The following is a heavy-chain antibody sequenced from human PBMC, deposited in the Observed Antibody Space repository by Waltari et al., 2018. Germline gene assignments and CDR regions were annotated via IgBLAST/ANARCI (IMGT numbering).Heavy chain of an antibody. D-gene: IGHD6-13*01. CDR2: IKQDGSEK. J-gene: IGHJ6*04. CDR3: ARDVSWSGGTGMDV. Sequence: EVQLVESGGGLVQPGGSLRLSCAAPGFTFSSYWMSWVRQAPGKGLEWVANIKQDGSEKYYVDSVKGRFTISRDNAKNSLYLQMNSLRAEDTAVYYCARDVSWSGGTGMDVWGKGTTVTVSS. V-gene: IGHV3-7*01. CDR1: GFTFSSYW.